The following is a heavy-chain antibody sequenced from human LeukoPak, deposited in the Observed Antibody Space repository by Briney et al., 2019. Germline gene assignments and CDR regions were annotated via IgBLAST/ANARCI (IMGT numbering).Heavy chain of an antibody. D-gene: IGHD3-3*01. CDR2: IYTSGST. Sequence: SQTLSLTCTVSGGSISSGSYYWSWIRQPAGKGLEWIGRIYTSGSTNYNPSPKSRVTISVDTSKNQFSLKLSSVTAADTAVYYCARATYYDFWSGYYTDFGAFDIWGQGTMVTVSS. J-gene: IGHJ3*02. V-gene: IGHV4-61*02. CDR1: GGSISSGSYY. CDR3: ARATYYDFWSGYYTDFGAFDI.